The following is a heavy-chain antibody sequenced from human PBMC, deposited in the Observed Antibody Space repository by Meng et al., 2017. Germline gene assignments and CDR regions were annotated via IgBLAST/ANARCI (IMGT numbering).Heavy chain of an antibody. CDR3: AIGGIAVAIDY. CDR2: SSAYNGNT. V-gene: IGHV1-18*01. Sequence: QVHALQPVSVAKKPGASLKFSYKRTGYTFTSDGNRLVRQAPGKGLVGIGWSSAYNGNTNHAQKLQGRVTMTTDTSTSTAYMELRSLRSDYTSVYYCAIGGIAVAIDYWGQGTLVTVSS. CDR1: GYTFTSDG. D-gene: IGHD6-19*01. J-gene: IGHJ4*02.